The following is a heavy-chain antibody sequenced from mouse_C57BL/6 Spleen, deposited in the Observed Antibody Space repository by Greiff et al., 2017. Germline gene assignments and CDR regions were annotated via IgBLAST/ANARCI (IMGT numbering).Heavy chain of an antibody. CDR2: IDPNSGGT. D-gene: IGHD1-1*01. V-gene: IGHV1-72*01. J-gene: IGHJ2*01. Sequence: QVQLQQPGAELVKPGASVKLSCKASGYTFTSYWMHWVKQRPGRGLEWIGRIDPNSGGTKYNEKFKSKSTLTVDKPSSTDYMQLSRLTSEDSAFYYCARLRGSSFYFDYWGKGTTLTVSS. CDR1: GYTFTSYW. CDR3: ARLRGSSFYFDY.